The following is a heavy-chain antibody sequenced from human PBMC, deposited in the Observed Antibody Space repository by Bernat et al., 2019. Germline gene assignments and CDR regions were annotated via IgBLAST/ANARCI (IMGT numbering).Heavy chain of an antibody. Sequence: QVQLVESGGGVVQPGRSLRLSCAASGFTFSSYAMHWVRQAPGKGLEWVAVISYDGSNKYYADSVKGRFTIARDNSKNTLYLQMSSLRAEDTAVYYCARGVVAATLDYWGQGTLVTVSS. V-gene: IGHV3-30-3*01. D-gene: IGHD2-15*01. J-gene: IGHJ4*02. CDR3: ARGVVAATLDY. CDR1: GFTFSSYA. CDR2: ISYDGSNK.